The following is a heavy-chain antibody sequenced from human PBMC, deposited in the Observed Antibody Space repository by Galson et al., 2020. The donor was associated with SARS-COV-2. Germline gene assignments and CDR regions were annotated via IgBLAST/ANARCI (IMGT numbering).Heavy chain of an antibody. J-gene: IGHJ5*02. CDR1: GYTFTGYY. V-gene: IGHV1-2*02. Sequence: ASVKVSCKASGYTFTGYYMHWVRQAPGQGLEWMGWINPNSGGTNYAQKFQGRVTMTRDTSISTAYMELSRLRSDDTAVYYCARDGSSSWYVWFDPWGQGTRVTVSS. CDR3: ARDGSSSWYVWFDP. CDR2: INPNSGGT. D-gene: IGHD6-13*01.